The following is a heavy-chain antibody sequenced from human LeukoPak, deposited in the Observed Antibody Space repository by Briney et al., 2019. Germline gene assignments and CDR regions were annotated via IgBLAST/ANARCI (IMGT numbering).Heavy chain of an antibody. CDR1: GGTFSSYA. CDR3: ARRGGGYAETFDY. Sequence: GASVKVSCKASGGTFSSYAISWVRQAPGQGLEWMGRIIPIFGIANYAQKFQGRVTITADKSTSTAYMELSSLRSEDTAVYYCARRGGGYAETFDYWGQGTLVTVSS. V-gene: IGHV1-69*04. J-gene: IGHJ4*02. CDR2: IIPIFGIA. D-gene: IGHD5-12*01.